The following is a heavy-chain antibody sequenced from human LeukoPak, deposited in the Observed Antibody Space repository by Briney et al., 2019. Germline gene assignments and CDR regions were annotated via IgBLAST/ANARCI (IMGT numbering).Heavy chain of an antibody. CDR2: ISYDGSNK. CDR3: VKDDSSGYYGLIDY. Sequence: GGSLRLSCAASGFTFSSYGMHWVRQAPGKGLEWVAVISYDGSNKYYADSVKGRFTISRDNSKNTLYLQINSLRAEDTAVYYCVKDDSSGYYGLIDYWGQGTLVTVSS. V-gene: IGHV3-30*18. CDR1: GFTFSSYG. D-gene: IGHD3-22*01. J-gene: IGHJ4*02.